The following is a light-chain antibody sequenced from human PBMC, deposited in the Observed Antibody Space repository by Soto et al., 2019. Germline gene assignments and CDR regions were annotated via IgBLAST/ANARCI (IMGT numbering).Light chain of an antibody. V-gene: IGLV2-11*01. Sequence: QSALTQPRSVSGSPGQSVTISCTGTSSDVGGYNFVSWYQQHPDKAPKLMIYDVSKRPSGVPDRFSGSKSGNTASLTISWLQAEDEADYYCCSYAGSYTGVFGTGTKLTVL. CDR1: SSDVGGYNF. CDR3: CSYAGSYTGV. CDR2: DVS. J-gene: IGLJ1*01.